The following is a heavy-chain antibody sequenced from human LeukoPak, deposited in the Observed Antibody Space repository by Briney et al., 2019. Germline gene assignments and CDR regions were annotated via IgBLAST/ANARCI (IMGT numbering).Heavy chain of an antibody. D-gene: IGHD4-17*01. CDR1: GFTFSSYA. J-gene: IGHJ4*02. Sequence: GGSLRLSCAASGFTFSSYAMSWVRQAPGKGLEWVSAISGSGGSTYYADSVKGRFTISRDNSKNTLYLQMNSLRAEDTAVYYCVKWGDNYGDYVGDYWGQGTLVAVSS. CDR2: ISGSGGST. CDR3: VKWGDNYGDYVGDY. V-gene: IGHV3-23*01.